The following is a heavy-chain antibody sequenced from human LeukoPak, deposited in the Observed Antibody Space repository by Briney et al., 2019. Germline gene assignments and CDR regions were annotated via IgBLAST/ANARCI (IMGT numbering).Heavy chain of an antibody. CDR1: RFTFSNYW. Sequence: GGSLTLSCVASRFTFSNYWMTWVRQAPGKGLERVANIKKDGTETYYMESVRGRFTISRDNARNSLYLQRNSLTVEDTAVYYCARDMGWQQFDQWGQGTLVTVSS. J-gene: IGHJ4*02. V-gene: IGHV3-7*01. D-gene: IGHD5-24*01. CDR2: IKKDGTET. CDR3: ARDMGWQQFDQ.